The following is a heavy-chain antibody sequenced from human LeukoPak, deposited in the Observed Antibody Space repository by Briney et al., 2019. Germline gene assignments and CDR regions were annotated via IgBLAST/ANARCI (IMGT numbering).Heavy chain of an antibody. D-gene: IGHD5-18*01. CDR1: GFTFSSYW. V-gene: IGHV3-7*01. J-gene: IGHJ6*03. Sequence: GGSLRLSCAASGFTFSSYWMSWVRQAPGKGLEWVANIKQDGSEKYYVDSVKGRFTISRDNAKNSLYLQMNSLRAEDTAVYYCARVDTAMVKEYYYYMDVWGKGTTVTVSS. CDR2: IKQDGSEK. CDR3: ARVDTAMVKEYYYYMDV.